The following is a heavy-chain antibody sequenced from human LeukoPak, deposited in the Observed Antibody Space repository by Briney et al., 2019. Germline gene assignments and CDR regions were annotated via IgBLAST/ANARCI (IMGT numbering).Heavy chain of an antibody. V-gene: IGHV3-48*01. CDR2: ISSSSTI. Sequence: GGSLRLSCAASGFTFSSYSMNWVRQAPGKGLEWVSYISSSSTIYYADSVKGRFTISRDNAKNSLYLQMNSLRAEDTAVYYCARATKGANSGGLSYYQYGMDVWGQGTTVTVSS. J-gene: IGHJ6*02. CDR1: GFTFSSYS. CDR3: ARATKGANSGGLSYYQYGMDV. D-gene: IGHD5-12*01.